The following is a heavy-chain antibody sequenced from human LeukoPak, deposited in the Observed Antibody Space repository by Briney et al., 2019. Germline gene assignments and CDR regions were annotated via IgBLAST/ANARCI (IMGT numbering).Heavy chain of an antibody. CDR3: ARHYPYGSGSYSPFYFDY. CDR2: IYYSGST. CDR1: GDSISSYY. V-gene: IGHV4-59*08. J-gene: IGHJ4*02. D-gene: IGHD3-10*01. Sequence: SETLSLTCTVSGDSISSYYWSWTRQPPGKGLEWIGYIYYSGSTNYNPSLKIRVTISVDTSKNQFSLKLSSVTAADTGVYYCARHYPYGSGSYSPFYFDYWGQGTLVTVSS.